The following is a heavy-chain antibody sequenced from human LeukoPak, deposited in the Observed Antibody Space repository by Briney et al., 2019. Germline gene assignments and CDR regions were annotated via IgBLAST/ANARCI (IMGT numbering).Heavy chain of an antibody. CDR1: GYSFTSYW. D-gene: IGHD3-22*01. Sequence: GESLKISCKGSGYSFTSYWIGWVRQMPGKGLEWMGIIYPGDSDTRYSPSFQGQVTISADKSISTAYLQWSSLKASDTAMYYCARPAPDSSGCPRYWYFDPWGRGTLVTVSS. CDR3: ARPAPDSSGCPRYWYFDP. V-gene: IGHV5-51*01. CDR2: IYPGDSDT. J-gene: IGHJ2*01.